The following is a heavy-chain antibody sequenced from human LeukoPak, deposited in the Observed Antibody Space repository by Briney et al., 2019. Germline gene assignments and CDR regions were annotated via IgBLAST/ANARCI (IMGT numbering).Heavy chain of an antibody. Sequence: GGSLRLSCAASGFTFDDYAMHWVRQAPGKGLEWVSGISWNSGSIGYADSVKGRFTISRENAKNSLYLQMNSLRAEDTALYYCAKDINLGTYYDFWSGYHDAFDIWGQGTMVTVSS. CDR1: GFTFDDYA. V-gene: IGHV3-9*01. CDR3: AKDINLGTYYDFWSGYHDAFDI. CDR2: ISWNSGSI. D-gene: IGHD3-3*01. J-gene: IGHJ3*02.